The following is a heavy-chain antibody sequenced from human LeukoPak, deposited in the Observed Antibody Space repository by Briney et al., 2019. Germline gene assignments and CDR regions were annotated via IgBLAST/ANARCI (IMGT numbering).Heavy chain of an antibody. CDR2: INYSGST. Sequence: SETLSLTCTVSGGTISSYYLSWIRQPPGKGLEWIGYINYSGSTNYTPSLKSRVTISVDTSKNQFSLKLASVTAADTAVYYCALARINHASGSHPYYFDYWGQGTLVTVSS. D-gene: IGHD3-10*01. CDR3: ALARINHASGSHPYYFDY. V-gene: IGHV4-59*08. J-gene: IGHJ4*02. CDR1: GGTISSYY.